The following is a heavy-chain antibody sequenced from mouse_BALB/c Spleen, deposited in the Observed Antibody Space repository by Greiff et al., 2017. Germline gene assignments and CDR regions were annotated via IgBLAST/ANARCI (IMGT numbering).Heavy chain of an antibody. Sequence: DVHLVESGGGLVQPGGSRKLSCAASGFTFSSFGMHWVRQAPEKGLEWVAYISSGSSTIYYADTVKGRFTISRDNPKNTLFLQMTSLRSEDTAMYYCARRDGYYSLFAYWGQGTLVTVSA. CDR2: ISSGSSTI. CDR3: ARRDGYYSLFAY. D-gene: IGHD2-3*01. V-gene: IGHV5-17*02. J-gene: IGHJ3*01. CDR1: GFTFSSFG.